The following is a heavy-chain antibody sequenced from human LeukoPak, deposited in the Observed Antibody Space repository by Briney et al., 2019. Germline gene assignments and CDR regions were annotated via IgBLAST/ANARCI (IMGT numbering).Heavy chain of an antibody. CDR1: GYTFTSYY. Sequence: VTVSXKASGYTFTSYYMHWVRQAPGQGXEWMGIINPSGGSTSYAQKFQGRVTMTRDTSTSTVYMELSSLRSEDAAVYYCASTWGPLNLFDPWGQGTLVTVSS. CDR3: ASTWGPLNLFDP. V-gene: IGHV1-46*01. D-gene: IGHD3-16*01. CDR2: INPSGGST. J-gene: IGHJ5*02.